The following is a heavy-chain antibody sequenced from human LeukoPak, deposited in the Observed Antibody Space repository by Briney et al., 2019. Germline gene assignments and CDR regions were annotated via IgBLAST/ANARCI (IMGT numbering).Heavy chain of an antibody. J-gene: IGHJ5*02. CDR2: IRSKANSYAT. Sequence: GGSLRLSCAASGFTFSGSVMHWVRQASGKGLEWVGRIRSKANSYATAYAASVKGRFTISRDDSKNTAYLQMNSLKTEDTAVYYCARRDCSTISCYWNWFDPWGQGTLVTVSS. CDR1: GFTFSGSV. V-gene: IGHV3-73*01. D-gene: IGHD2-2*01. CDR3: ARRDCSTISCYWNWFDP.